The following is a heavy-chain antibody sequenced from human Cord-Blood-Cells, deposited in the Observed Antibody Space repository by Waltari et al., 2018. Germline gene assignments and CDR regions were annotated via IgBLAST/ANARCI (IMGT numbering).Heavy chain of an antibody. CDR1: GGSFSGYY. CDR3: ARGGIVVVPAAIYTFDY. J-gene: IGHJ4*02. CDR2: INHSGST. Sequence: QVQLQQWGAGLLKPSETLSLTCAVYGGSFSGYYWSWIRQPPGKGLEWIGEINHSGSTNYNPSLKSRVTISVDTSKNQFSLKLSSGTAADTAVYYCARGGIVVVPAAIYTFDYWGQGTLVTVSS. D-gene: IGHD2-2*01. V-gene: IGHV4-34*01.